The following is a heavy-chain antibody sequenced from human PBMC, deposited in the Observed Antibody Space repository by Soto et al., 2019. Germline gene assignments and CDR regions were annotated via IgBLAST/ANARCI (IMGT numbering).Heavy chain of an antibody. CDR2: IYYSGST. D-gene: IGHD5-12*01. V-gene: IGHV4-39*01. CDR1: GGSISSSSYD. J-gene: IGHJ4*02. CDR3: ARHGSGYDPYYFDY. Sequence: QLQLQESGPGLVKPSDTLSLTCTVSGGSISSSSYDWGWIHQPPGKGLEWIGSIYYSGSTYYNPYLTSRVPISVDTSKNQFSLKLSSVTAADTAVYYCARHGSGYDPYYFDYWGQGTLVTVPS.